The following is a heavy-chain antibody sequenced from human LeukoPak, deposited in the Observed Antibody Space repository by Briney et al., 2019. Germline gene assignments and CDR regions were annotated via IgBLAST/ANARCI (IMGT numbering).Heavy chain of an antibody. CDR3: ARAVSGSYYFDY. CDR2: IYSGDTT. CDR1: GFTVSSNY. V-gene: IGHV3-53*01. J-gene: IGHJ4*02. Sequence: GGSLRLSCAASGFTVSSNYMSWVRQAPGKGLEWVSVIYSGDTTYYADSVKGRFTISRDNSKNTLYLQMNSLRAEDTAVYYCARAVSGSYYFDYWGQGTLVTVSS. D-gene: IGHD1-26*01.